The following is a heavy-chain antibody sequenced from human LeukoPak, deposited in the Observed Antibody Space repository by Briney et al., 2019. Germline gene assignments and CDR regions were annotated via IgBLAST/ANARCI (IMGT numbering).Heavy chain of an antibody. CDR2: ISSSGSTI. J-gene: IGHJ6*03. CDR3: ARLRGYDILTGYYFDYYYMDV. V-gene: IGHV3-48*03. CDR1: GFTFSSYE. Sequence: GGSLRLSCAASGFTFSSYEMNWVRQAPGKGPEWVSYISSSGSTIYYADSVKGRFTISRDNAKNSLYLQMNSLRAEDTAVYYCARLRGYDILTGYYFDYYYMDVWGKGTTVTVSS. D-gene: IGHD3-9*01.